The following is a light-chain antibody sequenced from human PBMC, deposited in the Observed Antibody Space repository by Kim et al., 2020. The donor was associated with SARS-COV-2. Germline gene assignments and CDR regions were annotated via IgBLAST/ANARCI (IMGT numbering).Light chain of an antibody. J-gene: IGKJ2*01. CDR3: HQYNYWPPSPYT. CDR1: QSVGSK. Sequence: EIVMTQSPATLSVSPGERATLSCRASQSVGSKLAWYQQKPGQAPRLLIYGASTRATGIPARFSGSGSGTEFTLTISILQSEDFAVYYCHQYNYWPPSPYTFGPGTKLEI. CDR2: GAS. V-gene: IGKV3-15*01.